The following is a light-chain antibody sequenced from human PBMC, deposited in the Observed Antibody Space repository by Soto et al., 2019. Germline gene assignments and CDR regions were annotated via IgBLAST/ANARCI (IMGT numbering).Light chain of an antibody. J-gene: IGKJ5*01. CDR1: QSVSSSH. Sequence: SVLTQSPCTLSLSPGERSTLSCRAVQSVSSSHLAWYQQNPGQAPRLLIYGASSRATGIPDRFSGSGSGTDFTLTINSLQPEDFASYYCQQSYDISPITFGQGTRLEI. CDR2: GAS. V-gene: IGKV3-20*01. CDR3: QQSYDISPIT.